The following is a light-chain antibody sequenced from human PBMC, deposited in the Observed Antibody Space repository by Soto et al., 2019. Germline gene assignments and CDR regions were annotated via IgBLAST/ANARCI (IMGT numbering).Light chain of an antibody. V-gene: IGKV3-11*01. J-gene: IGKJ4*02. Sequence: IVLTQSPATLSLSPGERATLSCRASQSVSSYLAWYQQKPGQAPRLLIYDASNRATCIPARFSGSGSGTDFTLTISSLEPEEFAVYYCQQRSNWPLTFGGGTKVEIK. CDR2: DAS. CDR3: QQRSNWPLT. CDR1: QSVSSY.